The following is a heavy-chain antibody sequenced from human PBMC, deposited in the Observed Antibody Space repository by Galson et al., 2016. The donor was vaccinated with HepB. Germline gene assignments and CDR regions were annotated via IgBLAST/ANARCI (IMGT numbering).Heavy chain of an antibody. V-gene: IGHV5-51*01. CDR1: GYTFTNRW. CDR2: IYPGDSDT. D-gene: IGHD2/OR15-2a*01. CDR3: ARRGLYSTTFDY. J-gene: IGHJ4*02. Sequence: QSGAEVKKPGESLKISCKAFGYTFTNRWIGWVRQMPGKGLEWMGIIYPGDSDTRYSPSFQGRVTISADKTISTADLQWSSLKASDTAMYYCARRGLYSTTFDYWGQGTLVTVSS.